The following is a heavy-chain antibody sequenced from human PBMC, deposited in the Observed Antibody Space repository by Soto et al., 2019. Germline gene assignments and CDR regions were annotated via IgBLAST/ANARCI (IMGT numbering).Heavy chain of an antibody. V-gene: IGHV1-3*01. CDR2: INAGNGNT. D-gene: IGHD2-2*03. Sequence: ASVKVSCKASGYTFTGYAMHWVRQAPGQRLEWMGWINAGNGNTKYSQKFQGRVTMTTDTSTSTAYMELRSLRSDDTAVYYCARDGYCISTSCYFPLYYGMDVWGQGTTVTVSS. CDR1: GYTFTGYA. CDR3: ARDGYCISTSCYFPLYYGMDV. J-gene: IGHJ6*02.